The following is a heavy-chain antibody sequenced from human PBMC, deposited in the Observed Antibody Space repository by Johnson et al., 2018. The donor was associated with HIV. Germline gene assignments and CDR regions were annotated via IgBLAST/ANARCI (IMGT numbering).Heavy chain of an antibody. CDR3: ARDATPWGGAYVGYAFDL. V-gene: IGHV3-11*04. Sequence: QVQLVESGGGLVKPGGSLRLSCAASGFSFSDYYMSWIRQAPGNGLECLAYIRSSGSSVYYTDSVKGRFPISRDNTKNSLHLQMNSLRAEDTAVYYCARDATPWGGAYVGYAFDLWSQGTMVAVSS. D-gene: IGHD4-17*01. CDR2: IRSSGSSV. J-gene: IGHJ3*01. CDR1: GFSFSDYY.